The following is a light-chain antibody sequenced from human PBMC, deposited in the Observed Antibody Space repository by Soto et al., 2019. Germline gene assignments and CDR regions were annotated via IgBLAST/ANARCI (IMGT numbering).Light chain of an antibody. V-gene: IGKV3-20*01. Sequence: EIVMTQSPCTLSLSPGERATLSCGASQSVRSRLAWYQQKPGQAPRLLISGASSRATGIPERFSGSGSGTDFTLTISRLEPEDFELYYCQQYGGSPTTFGLGTRLEIK. J-gene: IGKJ5*01. CDR2: GAS. CDR3: QQYGGSPTT. CDR1: QSVRSR.